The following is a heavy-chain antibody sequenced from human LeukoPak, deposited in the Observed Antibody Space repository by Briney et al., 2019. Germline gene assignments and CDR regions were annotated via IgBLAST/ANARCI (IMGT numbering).Heavy chain of an antibody. D-gene: IGHD6-13*01. CDR3: ARDLAAAGTIDP. V-gene: IGHV4-59*01. Sequence: SETLSLTCTVSGGSISSYYWSRIRQPPGKGLEWIGYIYHSGSTNYNPSLKSRATISEDTSKNQFSLKLSSVTAADTAVYYCARDLAAAGTIDPWGQGTLVTVPS. CDR2: IYHSGST. CDR1: GGSISSYY. J-gene: IGHJ5*02.